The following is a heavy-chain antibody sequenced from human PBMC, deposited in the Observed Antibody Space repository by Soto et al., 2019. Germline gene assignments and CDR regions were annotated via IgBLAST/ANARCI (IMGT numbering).Heavy chain of an antibody. D-gene: IGHD4-17*01. CDR3: ASDKGGRYGVYVLRSYYYGMDV. Sequence: QVQLQESGPGLVKPSQTLSLTCTVSGGSISSGDYYWSWIRQPPGKGLEWIGYIYYCGRTYYNPSLKSRVTISVDPSKTQFSLKLSSVTAADTAVYYCASDKGGRYGVYVLRSYYYGMDVWGQGTTVTVSS. CDR1: GGSISSGDYY. CDR2: IYYCGRT. J-gene: IGHJ6*02. V-gene: IGHV4-30-4*01.